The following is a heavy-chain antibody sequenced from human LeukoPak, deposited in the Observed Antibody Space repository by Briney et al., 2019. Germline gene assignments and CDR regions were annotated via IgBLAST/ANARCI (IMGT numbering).Heavy chain of an antibody. D-gene: IGHD1-26*01. Sequence: SETLSLTCGVSGYSISSGYYWGWIQQPPGKGLEWIGSIYHSGSTYYNPSLKSRVTIPVDTSKNQFSLRLSSVTAADTAVYYCARLDGSYRLGAFDIWGQGTMVTVSS. CDR2: IYHSGST. J-gene: IGHJ3*02. CDR1: GYSISSGYY. CDR3: ARLDGSYRLGAFDI. V-gene: IGHV4-38-2*01.